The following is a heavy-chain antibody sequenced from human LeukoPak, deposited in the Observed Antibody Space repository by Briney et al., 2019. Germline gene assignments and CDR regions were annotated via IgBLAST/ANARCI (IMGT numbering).Heavy chain of an antibody. CDR1: GFTFDDFV. V-gene: IGHV3-43*02. Sequence: PGGSLRLSCAASGFTFDDFVMHWVRQAPGKGLEWVSLISGDGGTTHYADSVKGRFIISRDNSENSLYLQMNSLRTEDTALYYCAKQARVSRRDFDYWGQGTLVTVSS. D-gene: IGHD6-6*01. CDR2: ISGDGGTT. CDR3: AKQARVSRRDFDY. J-gene: IGHJ4*02.